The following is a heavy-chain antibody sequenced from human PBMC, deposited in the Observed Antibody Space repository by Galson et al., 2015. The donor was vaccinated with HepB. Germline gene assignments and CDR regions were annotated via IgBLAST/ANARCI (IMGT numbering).Heavy chain of an antibody. V-gene: IGHV3-30*04. J-gene: IGHJ4*02. Sequence: SLRLSCAASGFTFSSYAMHWVRQAPGKGLEWVAVISYDGSNKYYADSVKGRFTISRDNSKNTLYLQMNSLRAEDTAVYYCAREARGEYYDILTGYWPDYWGQGTLVTVSS. CDR3: AREARGEYYDILTGYWPDY. D-gene: IGHD3-9*01. CDR2: ISYDGSNK. CDR1: GFTFSSYA.